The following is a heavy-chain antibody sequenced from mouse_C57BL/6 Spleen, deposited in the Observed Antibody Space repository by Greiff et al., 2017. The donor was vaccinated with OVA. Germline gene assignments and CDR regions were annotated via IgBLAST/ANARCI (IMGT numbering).Heavy chain of an antibody. CDR2: IDPSDSYT. CDR3: ARDGSSGVYFDY. Sequence: VQLQQPGAELVKPGASVKLSCKASGYTFTSYWMQWVKQRPGQGLEWIGEIDPSDSYTNYNQKFKGKATLTVDTSSSTAYMQLSSLTSEDSAVYYCARDGSSGVYFDYWGQGTTLTVSS. V-gene: IGHV1-50*01. CDR1: GYTFTSYW. J-gene: IGHJ2*01. D-gene: IGHD3-2*02.